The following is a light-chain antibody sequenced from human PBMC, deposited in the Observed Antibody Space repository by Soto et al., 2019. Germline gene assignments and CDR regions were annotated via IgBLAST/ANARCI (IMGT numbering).Light chain of an antibody. CDR3: SSYAGSVYV. V-gene: IGLV2-14*03. Sequence: QSALTQPASVSGSPGQSITLSCTGTSCDVGSYNYVSWYQQHPGKAPKLMIHDVSYRPSGVSNRFSGSKSGNTASLTISGLQAEDEADYYCSSYAGSVYVFVTGTKVTVL. J-gene: IGLJ1*01. CDR2: DVS. CDR1: SCDVGSYNY.